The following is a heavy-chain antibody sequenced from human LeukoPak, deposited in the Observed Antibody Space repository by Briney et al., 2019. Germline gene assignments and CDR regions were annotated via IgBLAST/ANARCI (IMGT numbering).Heavy chain of an antibody. V-gene: IGHV4-38-2*02. CDR3: ARASLNVPYYYDSSGSRGFDY. CDR1: GYSISSGYY. J-gene: IGHJ4*02. CDR2: IYQSGST. D-gene: IGHD3-22*01. Sequence: ASETLSLTCTVSGYSISSGYYWGWIWQPPGKGLEWIGSIYQSGSTYYNPSLKSRVTISVDTSKNQFSLKLSSVTAADTAVYYCARASLNVPYYYDSSGSRGFDYWGQGTLVTVSS.